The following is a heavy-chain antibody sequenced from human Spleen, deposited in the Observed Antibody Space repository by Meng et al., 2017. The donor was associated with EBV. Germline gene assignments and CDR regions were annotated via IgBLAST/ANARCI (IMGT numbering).Heavy chain of an antibody. CDR2: INHSGIT. Sequence: QVQLQQLGAGLLKPSETLSLTCAVYGESFSGNYWTWIRQPPGKGLEWIGDINHSGITNYNPSLKSRVTISADTSKNQFSLKMTSVTAADTALYYCAGGRGLPNYWGQGTLVTVSS. D-gene: IGHD4-17*01. CDR1: GESFSGNY. CDR3: AGGRGLPNY. V-gene: IGHV4-34*01. J-gene: IGHJ4*02.